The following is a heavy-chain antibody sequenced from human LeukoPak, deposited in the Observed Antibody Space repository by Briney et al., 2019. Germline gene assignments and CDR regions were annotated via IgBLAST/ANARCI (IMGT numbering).Heavy chain of an antibody. Sequence: GGSLILSCAASGFTFGNHWLSWVRQAPGKGLEWVANIKQDGSEKYYVDSVKGRFTISRDNAKSSLYLQMNSLRAEDTAVYYCARDRPYYYFDYWGQGALVTVSS. J-gene: IGHJ4*02. D-gene: IGHD3-10*01. CDR3: ARDRPYYYFDY. CDR2: IKQDGSEK. V-gene: IGHV3-7*04. CDR1: GFTFGNHW.